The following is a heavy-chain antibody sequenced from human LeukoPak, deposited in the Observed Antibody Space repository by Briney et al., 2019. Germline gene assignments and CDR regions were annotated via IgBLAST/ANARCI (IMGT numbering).Heavy chain of an antibody. CDR3: AKDAYGSGSPLDY. J-gene: IGHJ4*02. V-gene: IGHV3-30*18. Sequence: GGSLRLSCAASGFTFSSYGMHWVRQAPGKGLVWVAVISYDGSNKYYADSVKGRFTISRDNSKNTLYLQMNSLRAEDTAVYYCAKDAYGSGSPLDYWGQGTLVTVSS. CDR2: ISYDGSNK. CDR1: GFTFSSYG. D-gene: IGHD3-10*01.